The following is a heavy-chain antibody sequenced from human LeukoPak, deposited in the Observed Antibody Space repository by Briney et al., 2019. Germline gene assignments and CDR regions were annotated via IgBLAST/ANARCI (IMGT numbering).Heavy chain of an antibody. J-gene: IGHJ4*02. D-gene: IGHD4-17*01. CDR1: GFSLNSGSYS. CDR3: ASLYYGDYISYFDY. V-gene: IGHV4-30-2*01. CDR2: THHTGSS. Sequence: SQTLSLTCAASGFSLNSGSYSWSWLRQPPGKGLEWIGFTHHTGSSSHNPSLKSRVTISLEAYNNQFSLRLSSVTAADTAVYYCASLYYGDYISYFDYWGQGIMVSVSS.